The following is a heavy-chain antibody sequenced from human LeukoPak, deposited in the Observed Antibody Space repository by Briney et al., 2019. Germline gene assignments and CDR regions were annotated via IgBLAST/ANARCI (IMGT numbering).Heavy chain of an antibody. V-gene: IGHV3-33*01. CDR3: ATGGHGSGRYLFRLGSQYSYYGMDV. J-gene: IGHJ6*02. D-gene: IGHD3-10*01. CDR1: GFTFSSYG. Sequence: PGRSLRLSCAASGFTFSSYGMHWVRQAPGEGLEWVAVIWYDGSNKYYADSVKGRFTISRDNSKNTLYLQMNSLRAEDTAVYYCATGGHGSGRYLFRLGSQYSYYGMDVWGQGTTVTVSS. CDR2: IWYDGSNK.